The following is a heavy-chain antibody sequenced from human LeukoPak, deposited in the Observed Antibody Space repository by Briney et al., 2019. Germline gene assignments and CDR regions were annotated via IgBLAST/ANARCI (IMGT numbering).Heavy chain of an antibody. D-gene: IGHD1-26*01. Sequence: GGSLRLSCAASGFTFSSYSMNWVRQAPGKGLEWVSSISSSSSYIYYADTVKGRFTIYRDNAKNSLYLQMNSLRAEDTAVYYCARGSGRSYLPFDYWGQGTLVTVSS. CDR1: GFTFSSYS. CDR3: ARGSGRSYLPFDY. CDR2: ISSSSSYI. V-gene: IGHV3-21*01. J-gene: IGHJ4*02.